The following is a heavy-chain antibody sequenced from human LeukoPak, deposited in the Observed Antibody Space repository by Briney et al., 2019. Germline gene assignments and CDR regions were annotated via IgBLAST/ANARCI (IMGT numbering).Heavy chain of an antibody. J-gene: IGHJ4*02. V-gene: IGHV3-7*03. CDR3: ARDPGSYYDYVWGSYRLKYFDY. CDR1: RFTISSYW. Sequence: PGGSLRLSCAASRFTISSYWISWVRQAPGKGLERVANIKQDGSEKYYVDSVKGRFTISRDNAKNSLYLQMNSLRAEDTAVYYCARDPGSYYDYVWGSYRLKYFDYWGQGTLVTVSS. D-gene: IGHD3-16*02. CDR2: IKQDGSEK.